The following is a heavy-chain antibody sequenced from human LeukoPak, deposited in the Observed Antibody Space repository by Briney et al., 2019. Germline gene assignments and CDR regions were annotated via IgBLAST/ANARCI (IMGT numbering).Heavy chain of an antibody. CDR3: ARDPSSWYYYYMDV. V-gene: IGHV3-66*01. Sequence: GGSLRLSCAASGFTVSSNYMSWVRQAPGKGLEWVSLLYSGGDTYYADSVKGRFTISRDNSKNTLYLQMNSLRAEDTAVYYCARDPSSWYYYYMDVWGKGTTVTVSS. J-gene: IGHJ6*03. CDR1: GFTVSSNY. CDR2: LYSGGDT. D-gene: IGHD6-13*01.